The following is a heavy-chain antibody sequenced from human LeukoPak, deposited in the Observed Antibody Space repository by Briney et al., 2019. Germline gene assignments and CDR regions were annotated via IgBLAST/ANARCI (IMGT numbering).Heavy chain of an antibody. CDR2: INTNTGNP. V-gene: IGHV7-4-1*02. Sequence: ASVKVSCKASGYTFTNFAMNWVRQAPGQGLEWMGWINTNTGNPTYAQGFTGRLVFSLDTSVSTAYLQISSLKAEDTAVYYCARDPNHYYDSSGYYGDYWGQGTLVTVSS. D-gene: IGHD3-22*01. J-gene: IGHJ4*02. CDR3: ARDPNHYYDSSGYYGDY. CDR1: GYTFTNFA.